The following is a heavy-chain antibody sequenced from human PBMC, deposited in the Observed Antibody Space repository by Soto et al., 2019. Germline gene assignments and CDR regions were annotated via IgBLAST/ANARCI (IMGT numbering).Heavy chain of an antibody. Sequence: ETLSLTCAVSGGSISSGGYSWNWVRQAPGKRLEWVSSISGTSDYIDYADAVKGRFTISRDNAKNSLSLQMNSLRAEDTAIYYCARDTSYYGSGSYYYFDHWGQGTPVNVS. CDR1: GGSISSGGYS. D-gene: IGHD3-10*01. V-gene: IGHV3-21*01. CDR3: ARDTSYYGSGSYYYFDH. CDR2: ISGTSDYI. J-gene: IGHJ4*02.